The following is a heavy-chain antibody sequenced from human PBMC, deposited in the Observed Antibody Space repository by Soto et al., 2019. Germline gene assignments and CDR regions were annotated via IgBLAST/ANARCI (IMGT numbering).Heavy chain of an antibody. CDR2: IIPICGTA. CDR1: GGTFSSYA. Sequence: QVQLVQSGAEVKKPGSSVKVFCKASGGTFSSYAISWVRQAPGQGLEWMGGIIPICGTANYAQKFQGRVTITADKSTSTAYMELSSLRSEDTAVYYCAREHSSPYLFDPWGQGTLVTVAS. V-gene: IGHV1-69*06. D-gene: IGHD6-6*01. CDR3: AREHSSPYLFDP. J-gene: IGHJ5*02.